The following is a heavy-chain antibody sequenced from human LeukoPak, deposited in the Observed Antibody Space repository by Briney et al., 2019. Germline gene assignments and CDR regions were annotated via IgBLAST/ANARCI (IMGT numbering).Heavy chain of an antibody. CDR2: INPNSGGT. CDR3: AREGIAAAGPVSDFDY. V-gene: IGHV1-2*02. D-gene: IGHD6-13*01. J-gene: IGHJ4*02. CDR1: GYTFTGYC. Sequence: ASVKVSCKASGYTFTGYCMHWVRQAPGQGLEWMGWINPNSGGTNYAQKFQGRVTMTRDTSISTAYIELSRLKSDDTAVYYCAREGIAAAGPVSDFDYWGQGTLVTVSS.